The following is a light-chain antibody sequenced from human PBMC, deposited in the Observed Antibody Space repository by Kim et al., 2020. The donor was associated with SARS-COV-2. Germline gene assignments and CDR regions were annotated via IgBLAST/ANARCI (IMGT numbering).Light chain of an antibody. CDR3: QQGYRTPLT. J-gene: IGKJ4*01. V-gene: IGKV1-39*01. CDR2: AAS. Sequence: DIQMTQSPSSLSASVGDRVTITCRASQSVSSYLNWYQQKPGKAPKLLIYAASGLESGVPSRFSGSGSGTDFTLTINGLQREDFATYFCQQGYRTPLTFGGGTKVDIK. CDR1: QSVSSY.